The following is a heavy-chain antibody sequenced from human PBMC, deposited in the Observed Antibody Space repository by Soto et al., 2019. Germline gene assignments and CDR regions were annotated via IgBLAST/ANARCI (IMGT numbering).Heavy chain of an antibody. J-gene: IGHJ4*02. V-gene: IGHV5-51*01. CDR2: IYPGDSDT. CDR3: ARQYCSGGSCYHPDY. D-gene: IGHD2-15*01. CDR1: GYTFTSYW. Sequence: GSLRLSCAASGYTFTSYWIAWVSQMPGKGLEWMGIIYPGDSDTTYSPSFQGQVTISADKSLSTASLQWSSLRASDTAMYYCARQYCSGGSCYHPDYWGQGTLVTVS.